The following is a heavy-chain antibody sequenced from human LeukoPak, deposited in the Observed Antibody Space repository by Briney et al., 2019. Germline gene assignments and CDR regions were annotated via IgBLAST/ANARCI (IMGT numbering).Heavy chain of an antibody. CDR3: VARGGWARFDY. J-gene: IGHJ4*02. D-gene: IGHD6-19*01. V-gene: IGHV3-48*04. Sequence: GGSLRLSCAASGFTFSTYSMNWVRQAPGKGLEWISYITDDASTIYYADSVQGRFTISRDNAENSLFLQMTSLRVEDTAVYYCVARGGWARFDYWGQGALVTVSA. CDR2: ITDDASTI. CDR1: GFTFSTYS.